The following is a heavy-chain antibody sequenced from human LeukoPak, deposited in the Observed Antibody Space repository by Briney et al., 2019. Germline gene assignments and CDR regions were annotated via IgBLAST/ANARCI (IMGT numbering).Heavy chain of an antibody. Sequence: GGSLRLSCAASGLTFSRYAMTWVRQAPGKGLEWVSSIDASGHTTYYADSVRGRFTVSRDNSKNSLYLQMSGLRAEDTAVYYCASDLVASGYCSSTSCYRPWGQGTTVTVSS. D-gene: IGHD2-2*02. V-gene: IGHV3-23*01. CDR3: ASDLVASGYCSSTSCYRP. CDR1: GLTFSRYA. CDR2: IDASGHTT. J-gene: IGHJ6*02.